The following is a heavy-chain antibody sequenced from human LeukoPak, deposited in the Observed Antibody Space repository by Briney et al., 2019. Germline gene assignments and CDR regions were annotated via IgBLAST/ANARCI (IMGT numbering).Heavy chain of an antibody. J-gene: IGHJ4*02. V-gene: IGHV3-23*01. Sequence: GGSLKISCAASGFTFSTYAMSWIRQAPGKGLEWVSAISSGGGNTDYADSVKGRFTISRDNAKNSLYLQMNSLRAEDTAVYYCARDLGYGGNSGDYWGQGTLVTVSS. CDR2: ISSGGGNT. CDR1: GFTFSTYA. D-gene: IGHD4-23*01. CDR3: ARDLGYGGNSGDY.